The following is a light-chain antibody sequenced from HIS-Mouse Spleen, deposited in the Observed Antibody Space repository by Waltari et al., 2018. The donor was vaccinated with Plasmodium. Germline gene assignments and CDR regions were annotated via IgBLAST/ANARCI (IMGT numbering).Light chain of an antibody. CDR1: QSISRY. CDR3: PQNYNTWT. Sequence: DIQMTQSPSSLSASVGDRVTITCRASQSISRYLNWYTQKPGKAPKLLIYAASSLQSWVPSRFSGSGSGTDFTLTISSLQPEDFATYYCPQNYNTWTFGQGTKVEIK. CDR2: AAS. V-gene: IGKV1-39*01. J-gene: IGKJ1*01.